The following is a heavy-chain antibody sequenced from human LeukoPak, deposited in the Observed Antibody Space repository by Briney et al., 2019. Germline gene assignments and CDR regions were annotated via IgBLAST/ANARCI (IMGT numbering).Heavy chain of an antibody. V-gene: IGHV3-30*18. CDR2: ISYDGSNK. Sequence: GGSMRLSCAASGFTFSSYGMHWVRQAPGKGLEWVAVISYDGSNKYYADSVKGRFTISRDNSKNTLYLQMNSLRAEDTAVYYCAKDLPPVAYCGGDSYSDAFDIWGQGTMVTVSS. CDR1: GFTFSSYG. CDR3: AKDLPPVAYCGGDSYSDAFDI. D-gene: IGHD2-21*02. J-gene: IGHJ3*02.